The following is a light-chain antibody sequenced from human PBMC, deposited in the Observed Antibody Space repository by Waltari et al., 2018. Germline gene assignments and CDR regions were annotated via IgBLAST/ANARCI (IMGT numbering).Light chain of an antibody. Sequence: EIVLTQSPGPLSFSPGERATLSCRASQSVGKTLAWYQQKPGQTPRLLIYGASTRATGIPDRFSGSGSGTDFSLTISRLEPEDFAVYYCQHYVRLPVTFGQGTKVEIK. CDR3: QHYVRLPVT. V-gene: IGKV3-20*01. CDR2: GAS. J-gene: IGKJ1*01. CDR1: QSVGKT.